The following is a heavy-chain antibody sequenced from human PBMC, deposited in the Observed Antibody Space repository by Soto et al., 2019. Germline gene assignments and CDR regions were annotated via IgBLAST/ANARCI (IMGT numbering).Heavy chain of an antibody. Sequence: ASVKVSCKASGYTFTSYGISWVRQAPGQGLEWMGWISAYNGNTNYAQKFQGRVTITADKSTSTAYMELSSLRSEDTAVYYCARGSPGLRYGSGSYYPYGMDVWGQGTTVTVSS. CDR3: ARGSPGLRYGSGSYYPYGMDV. CDR1: GYTFTSYG. V-gene: IGHV1-18*01. CDR2: ISAYNGNT. J-gene: IGHJ6*02. D-gene: IGHD3-10*01.